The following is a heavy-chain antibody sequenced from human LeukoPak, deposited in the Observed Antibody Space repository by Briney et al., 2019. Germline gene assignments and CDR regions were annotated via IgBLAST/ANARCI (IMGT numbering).Heavy chain of an antibody. CDR3: AKRGVVIRVILVGFHKEAYYFDS. Sequence: GGSLRLSCAVSGITLINYGMSWVRQAPGKGLEWVAGISESGGRTKYADSVKGRFTISRDNSQNTLYLQMNSLRAEDTAVYFCAKRGVVIRVILVGFHKEAYYFDSWGQGALVTVSS. J-gene: IGHJ4*02. CDR1: GITLINYG. V-gene: IGHV3-23*01. CDR2: ISESGGRT. D-gene: IGHD3-22*01.